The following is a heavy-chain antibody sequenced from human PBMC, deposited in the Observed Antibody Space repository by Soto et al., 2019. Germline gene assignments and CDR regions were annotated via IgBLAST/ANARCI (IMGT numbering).Heavy chain of an antibody. Sequence: EVQMVESGGGLVKPGESLTLSCAVSDFTFNNAWMNWVRQAPGKGLEWVGRIKRRTEGEATFYAAPVKGRFTISRDDSKNTVYLQMNSLKSEDTAVYYCTNENDGYFQYWCKGALVTVSS. V-gene: IGHV3-15*07. CDR1: DFTFNNAW. J-gene: IGHJ1*01. CDR3: TNENDGYFQY. CDR2: IKRRTEGEAT.